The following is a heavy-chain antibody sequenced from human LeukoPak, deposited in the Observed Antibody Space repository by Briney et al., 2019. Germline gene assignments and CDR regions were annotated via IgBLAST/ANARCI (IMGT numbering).Heavy chain of an antibody. J-gene: IGHJ4*02. CDR1: GFTFSSSW. CDR3: ASLSLGHY. V-gene: IGHV3-7*03. Sequence: GGSLRLSCVASGFTFSSSWMSWVRQAPGKGLEWVANIKQDETEKFYLGSVKGRFTISRDNAKNSLYLQMNSLRAEDTAVYYCASLSLGHYWGQGTLVTVSS. CDR2: IKQDETEK. D-gene: IGHD6-6*01.